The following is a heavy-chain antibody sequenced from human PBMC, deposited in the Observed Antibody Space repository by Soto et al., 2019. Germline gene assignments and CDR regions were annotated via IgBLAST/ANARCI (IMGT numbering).Heavy chain of an antibody. CDR1: GGSVSSGSYH. V-gene: IGHV4-61*01. Sequence: QVQLQESGPGLVTPSETLSLTCTVHGGSVSSGSYHWTWIRQPQRKGLEWLGYIYYSGTTNYNPPLKSRITISVDTSGNQFSLKLSSVTAADTAVYFCARTYCTTTACQAHGIDVWGQGTTVTVSS. J-gene: IGHJ6*01. D-gene: IGHD4-4*01. CDR2: IYYSGTT. CDR3: ARTYCTTTACQAHGIDV.